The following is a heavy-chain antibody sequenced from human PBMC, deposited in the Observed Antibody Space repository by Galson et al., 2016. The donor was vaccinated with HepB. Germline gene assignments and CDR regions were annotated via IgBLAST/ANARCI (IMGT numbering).Heavy chain of an antibody. CDR2: IYAGGST. V-gene: IGHV3-66*02. CDR3: ASPLTGLAY. CDR1: GFAVSNNY. J-gene: IGHJ4*02. Sequence: SLRLSCAASGFAVSNNYMMWVRQAPGKGLEWVSDIYAGGSTNYADSVEGRFTISRDNSQNTLYLQMNSLRPEDTAVYYCASPLTGLAYWGQGTLAAVSS. D-gene: IGHD7-27*01.